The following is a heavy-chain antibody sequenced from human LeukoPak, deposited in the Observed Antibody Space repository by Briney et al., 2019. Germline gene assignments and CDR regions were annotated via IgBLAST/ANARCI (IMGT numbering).Heavy chain of an antibody. CDR2: ISYSGST. CDR3: ARVKGSSGYYHYYFDY. CDR1: GGSISSSSFY. J-gene: IGHJ4*02. D-gene: IGHD3-22*01. V-gene: IGHV4-39*07. Sequence: SETLSLTCTVSGGSISSSSFYWGWIRQPPGKGLEWLGSISYSGSTYYNPSLKGRVTISVDTSKNQFSLNLSSVTAADTAVYYCARVKGSSGYYHYYFDYWGQGTLVTVSS.